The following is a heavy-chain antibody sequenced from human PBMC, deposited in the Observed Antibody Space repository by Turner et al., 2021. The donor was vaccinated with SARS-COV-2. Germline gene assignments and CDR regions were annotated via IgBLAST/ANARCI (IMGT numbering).Heavy chain of an antibody. V-gene: IGHV3-35*01. CDR1: GFTFSNRD. J-gene: IGHJ4*02. D-gene: IGHD5-18*01. Sequence: EVHLVESGGGMVQPGASLRLSSAASGFTFSNRDMNWVHQTPGKGLEWVSGVSWNGSRTHYADYVKSRFIISIDNFRNTLYLQTNCLRTRGYTYDAVADYWGQGTLVTVSS. CDR3: ADY. CDR2: VSWNGSRT.